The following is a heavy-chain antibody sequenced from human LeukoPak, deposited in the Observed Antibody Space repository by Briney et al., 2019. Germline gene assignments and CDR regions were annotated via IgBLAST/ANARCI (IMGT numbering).Heavy chain of an antibody. Sequence: WASVTVSFTASGYTFTVYYMHWVRQAPGQRLEWMGWINPNSGGTNYAQKFQGRVTMTRDTSISTAYMELSRLRSDDTAVYYCARDSKGPGDVWGKGTTVTISS. J-gene: IGHJ6*04. CDR2: INPNSGGT. CDR1: GYTFTVYY. V-gene: IGHV1-2*02. CDR3: ARDSKGPGDV.